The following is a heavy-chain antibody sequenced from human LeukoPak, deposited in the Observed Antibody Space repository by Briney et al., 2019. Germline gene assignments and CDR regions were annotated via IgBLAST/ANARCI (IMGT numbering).Heavy chain of an antibody. CDR1: GFTFRSNW. CDR2: TNSDGSST. V-gene: IGHV3-74*01. Sequence: PGGSLRLSCATSGFTFRSNWMHRVRQTPGKGLVWDSRTNSDGSSTSYADSVKGRFTISRDNAKDTLYLQMNSLRAEDTAVYYCARSPLTVTTRLHFDYWGQGTLVTVSS. CDR3: ARSPLTVTTRLHFDY. D-gene: IGHD4-17*01. J-gene: IGHJ4*02.